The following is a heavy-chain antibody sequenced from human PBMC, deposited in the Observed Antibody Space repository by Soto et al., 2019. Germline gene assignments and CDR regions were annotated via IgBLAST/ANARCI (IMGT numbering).Heavy chain of an antibody. J-gene: IGHJ3*02. CDR1: DFTFGTYW. V-gene: IGHV3-7*01. CDR3: ATDRWGGAFDI. Sequence: GGSLRLSCAAPDFTFGTYWMAWLRQTPGKGLEFVANIRQDGGETNYVDSVKGRFTISRDNAKNSLYLQMNSLRAEDTAVYYCATDRWGGAFDIWGQGTVVTGSS. CDR2: IRQDGGET. D-gene: IGHD7-27*01.